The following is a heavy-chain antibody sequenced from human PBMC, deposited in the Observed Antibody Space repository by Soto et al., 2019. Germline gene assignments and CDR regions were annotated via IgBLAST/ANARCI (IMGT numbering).Heavy chain of an antibody. CDR3: SRVGYCGGDCSFPDY. D-gene: IGHD2-21*02. CDR1: GGSISSGDYY. CDR2: IYYSGST. Sequence: SETLSLTCTVSGGSISSGDYYWSWIRQPPGKGLEWIGYIYYSGSTYYNPSLKSRVTISVDTSKNQFSLKLSSVTAADTAVYYCSRVGYCGGDCSFPDYRRQGSLVTVSS. V-gene: IGHV4-30-4*01. J-gene: IGHJ4*02.